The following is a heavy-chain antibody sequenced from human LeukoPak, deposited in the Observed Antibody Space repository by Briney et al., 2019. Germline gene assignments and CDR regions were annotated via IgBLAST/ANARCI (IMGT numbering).Heavy chain of an antibody. J-gene: IGHJ4*02. D-gene: IGHD5-24*01. Sequence: PGGSLRLSCAASGFSFSSYAMHWVRQAPGKGLEWVAVISDDGTNKYYADSVKGRFTISRDNSKNTLYLQMDSLRAEDTAVYYCARVDSSWRWLQFAFDYWGQGTLVTVSS. V-gene: IGHV3-30*04. CDR1: GFSFSSYA. CDR2: ISDDGTNK. CDR3: ARVDSSWRWLQFAFDY.